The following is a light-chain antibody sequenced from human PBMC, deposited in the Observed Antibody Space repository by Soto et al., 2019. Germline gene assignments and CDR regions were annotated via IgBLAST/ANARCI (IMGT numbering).Light chain of an antibody. CDR3: CSYAGSSLI. CDR2: DVS. CDR1: SSDVGGYIY. V-gene: IGLV2-11*01. J-gene: IGLJ2*01. Sequence: QSALTQPASVSGSPGQSITISCTGTSSDVGGYIYVSWYQQDPGKAPKLMIYDVSKRPSGVPDRFSGSKSGNTASLTISGLQAEDEADYYCCSYAGSSLIFGGGTKLTVL.